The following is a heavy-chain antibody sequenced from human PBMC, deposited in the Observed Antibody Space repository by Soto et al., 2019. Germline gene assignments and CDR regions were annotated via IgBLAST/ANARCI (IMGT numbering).Heavy chain of an antibody. CDR2: IIPIFGTA. CDR3: ARAGQLLGYCSGGSCYWALDY. J-gene: IGHJ4*02. CDR1: GGTFSGYA. D-gene: IGHD2-15*01. V-gene: IGHV1-69*13. Sequence: AVKVSCKASGGTFSGYAISWVRQAPGQGLEWMGGIIPIFGTANYAQKFQGRVTITADESTSTAYMELSSLRSEDTAVYYCARAGQLLGYCSGGSCYWALDYWGQGTLVTVSS.